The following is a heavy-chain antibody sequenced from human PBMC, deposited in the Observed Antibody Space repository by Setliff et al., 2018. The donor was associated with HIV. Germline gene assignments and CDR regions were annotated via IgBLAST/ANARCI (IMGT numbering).Heavy chain of an antibody. J-gene: IGHJ4*02. CDR3: TTGCSSTSCYASIDY. CDR2: IKRKTDGGTT. Sequence: GGSLRLSCAASGFTFSNAWMSWVRQAPGKGLEWVGRIKRKTDGGTTDYAAPVKGRFTISRDDSKNTLYLQMNSLKTEDTAVYYCTTGCSSTSCYASIDYWGQGTLVTVSS. CDR1: GFTFSNAW. D-gene: IGHD2-2*01. V-gene: IGHV3-15*01.